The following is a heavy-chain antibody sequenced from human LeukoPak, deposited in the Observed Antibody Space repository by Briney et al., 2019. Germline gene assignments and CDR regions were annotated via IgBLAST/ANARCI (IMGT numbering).Heavy chain of an antibody. J-gene: IGHJ4*02. V-gene: IGHV1-18*01. CDR2: ISAYNGNT. Sequence: ASVNVSCKASGYTFTSYGISWVRQAPGQGLEWIGWISAYNGNTNYAQKLQGRVTMTTDTSTSTAYMELRSLRSDDTAVYYCARERDSSGYYPYYFDYWGQGTLVTVSS. D-gene: IGHD3-22*01. CDR3: ARERDSSGYYPYYFDY. CDR1: GYTFTSYG.